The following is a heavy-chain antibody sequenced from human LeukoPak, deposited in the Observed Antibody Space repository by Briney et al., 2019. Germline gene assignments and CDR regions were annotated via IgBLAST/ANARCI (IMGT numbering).Heavy chain of an antibody. V-gene: IGHV3-23*01. D-gene: IGHD6-13*01. J-gene: IGHJ4*02. CDR1: GFTFSSYA. Sequence: GGSLRLSCAASGFTFSSYAMHWVRQAPGRGLEWVSSVDGGGGGTYYADSVKGRFTISRDNSKDTLYLQMNGLRAEDTAVYFCAKQSAGSAAWYSLHYDFWGQGTLVTVSS. CDR2: VDGGGGGT. CDR3: AKQSAGSAAWYSLHYDF.